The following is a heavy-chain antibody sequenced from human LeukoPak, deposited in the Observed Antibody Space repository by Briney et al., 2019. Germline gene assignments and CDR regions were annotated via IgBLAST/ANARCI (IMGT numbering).Heavy chain of an antibody. CDR1: GFTFGDYA. Sequence: GGSLRLSCTASGFTFGDYAMSWFRQAPGKGLEWVGFIRSKAYGGTTEYAASVKGRFTISRDDSKGIAYLQMNSLKTEDTAVYYCTRDLNYYGSGSYYGWFDPWGQGTLVTVSS. D-gene: IGHD3-10*01. V-gene: IGHV3-49*03. CDR2: IRSKAYGGTT. J-gene: IGHJ5*02. CDR3: TRDLNYYGSGSYYGWFDP.